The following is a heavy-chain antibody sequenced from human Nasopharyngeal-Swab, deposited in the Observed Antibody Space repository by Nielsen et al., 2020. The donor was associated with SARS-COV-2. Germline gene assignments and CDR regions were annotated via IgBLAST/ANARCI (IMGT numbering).Heavy chain of an antibody. Sequence: ASVKVSCKVSGYTLTEFYMHWVRQAPGKGLEWMGGFDPIDGETIYAQKFQGRVTMTEDTSTDTAYMELSSLSSEDTAVYYCATEDGISMARGIDYWGQGTLVTVSS. V-gene: IGHV1-24*01. CDR2: FDPIDGET. J-gene: IGHJ4*02. CDR1: GYTLTEFY. CDR3: ATEDGISMARGIDY. D-gene: IGHD3-10*01.